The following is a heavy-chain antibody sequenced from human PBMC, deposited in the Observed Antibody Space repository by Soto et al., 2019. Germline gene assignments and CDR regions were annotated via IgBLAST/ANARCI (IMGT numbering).Heavy chain of an antibody. V-gene: IGHV3-48*03. D-gene: IGHD2-21*02. CDR1: GFTFSSYE. CDR2: ISSSGSTI. CDR3: ATTGAYCGGDCYSGFDY. Sequence: EVQLVESGGGLVQPGGSLRLSCAASGFTFSSYEMNWVRQAPGKGLEWVSYISSSGSTIYYADSVKGRFTISRDNAKNSLYLQMNSLRAEDTAVYYCATTGAYCGGDCYSGFDYWGQGTLVTVSS. J-gene: IGHJ4*02.